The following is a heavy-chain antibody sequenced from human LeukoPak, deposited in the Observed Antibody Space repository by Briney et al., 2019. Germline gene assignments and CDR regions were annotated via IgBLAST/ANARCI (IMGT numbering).Heavy chain of an antibody. J-gene: IGHJ3*02. V-gene: IGHV3-30-3*01. CDR3: ARDGGTAMANDAFDI. D-gene: IGHD5-18*01. Sequence: QPGGSLRLSCAASGFTFSSYAMHWVRQAPGKGLEWVAVISYDGSNKYHADSVKGRFTISRDNSKNTLYLQMNSLRAEDTAVYYCARDGGTAMANDAFDIWGQGTMVTVSS. CDR2: ISYDGSNK. CDR1: GFTFSSYA.